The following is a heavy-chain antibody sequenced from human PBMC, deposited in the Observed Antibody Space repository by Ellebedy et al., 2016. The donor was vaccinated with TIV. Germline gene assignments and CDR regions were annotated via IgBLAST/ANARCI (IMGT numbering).Heavy chain of an antibody. V-gene: IGHV3-7*01. Sequence: GESLKISCAASGFSFRSYWMSWVRQAPGKGLEWVANIYQDGSGRYYVDSVKGRFTISRDNANNLLFLQMNSLRAEDTAVYYCARRGSYGDYAVQVNSWFDTWGQGTLATVSS. CDR2: IYQDGSGR. CDR3: ARRGSYGDYAVQVNSWFDT. CDR1: GFSFRSYW. D-gene: IGHD4-17*01. J-gene: IGHJ5*02.